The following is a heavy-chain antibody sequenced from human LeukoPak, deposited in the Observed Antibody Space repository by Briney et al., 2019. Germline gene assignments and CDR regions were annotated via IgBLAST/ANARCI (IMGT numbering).Heavy chain of an antibody. D-gene: IGHD6-19*01. V-gene: IGHV1-18*04. CDR3: ARDFSSGWWDY. J-gene: IGHJ4*02. CDR1: GYTFTSYG. CDR2: ISAYNGNT. Sequence: ASVKVSCKASGYTFTSYGISWVRQAPGQGREWMGWISAYNGNTNYAQKLQGRVTITTDTSTSTAYMELRSLSSDDTAVYYCARDFSSGWWDYWGQGTLVTVSS.